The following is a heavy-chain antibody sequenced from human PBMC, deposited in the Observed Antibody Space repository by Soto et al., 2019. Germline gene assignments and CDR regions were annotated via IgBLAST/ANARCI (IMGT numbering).Heavy chain of an antibody. V-gene: IGHV4-31*03. CDR2: IYYSGTT. CDR1: GGSISSGNYY. Sequence: QVQLQESGPGLVKPSQTLSLTCTVSGGSISSGNYYWSWIRQHPGNGLEWVGSIYYSGTTYYNPSLKSRVTMPLGPSKTQFPLKLSSVTAADTAVYYCARGDDGDLRVGDFWGQGTLVTVSS. J-gene: IGHJ4*02. D-gene: IGHD4-17*01. CDR3: ARGDDGDLRVGDF.